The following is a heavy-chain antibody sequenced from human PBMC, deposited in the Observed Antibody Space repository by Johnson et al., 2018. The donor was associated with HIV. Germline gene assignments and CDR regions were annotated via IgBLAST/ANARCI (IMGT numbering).Heavy chain of an antibody. Sequence: VQLVESGGGVVRPGGSLRLSCAASGFTFDDYAMSWVRQGPRKGLEWVSGINWNGGSTGYVDSVKGRFTISRDNAKNSLYLQMNSLRAEDTALSYWARGRATGRGRSAFDIWGQGTMVTVSS. CDR3: ARGRATGRGRSAFDI. CDR1: GFTFDDYA. CDR2: INWNGGST. J-gene: IGHJ3*02. V-gene: IGHV3-20*04. D-gene: IGHD1-14*01.